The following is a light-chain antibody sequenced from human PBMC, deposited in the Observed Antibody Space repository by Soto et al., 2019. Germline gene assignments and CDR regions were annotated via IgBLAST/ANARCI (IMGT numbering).Light chain of an antibody. Sequence: QSALTQPRSVSGSPGQSVTISCTGTSSDVGDYNYVSWYQQHPGKAPKLMIYDVNQRPSGVPDRFSGSKSGNTASLTISGLQAEDEADYYCQSYDSTLSARYVFGTGTKVTVL. J-gene: IGLJ1*01. CDR2: DVN. CDR3: QSYDSTLSARYV. V-gene: IGLV2-11*01. CDR1: SSDVGDYNY.